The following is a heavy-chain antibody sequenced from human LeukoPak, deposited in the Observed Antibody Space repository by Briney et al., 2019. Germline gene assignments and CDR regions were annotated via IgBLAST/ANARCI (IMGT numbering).Heavy chain of an antibody. J-gene: IGHJ5*02. V-gene: IGHV4-30-4*01. CDR1: GGSISSGDYY. CDR2: IYYSGST. Sequence: SQTLSLTCTVSGGSISSGDYYWSWIRQPPGKGLEWIGYIYYSGSTYYNPSLKSRVTISVDTSKNQFSLQLNSVTPEDTAVYYCARGAEERYNWFDPWGQGTLVTVSS. CDR3: ARGAEERYNWFDP.